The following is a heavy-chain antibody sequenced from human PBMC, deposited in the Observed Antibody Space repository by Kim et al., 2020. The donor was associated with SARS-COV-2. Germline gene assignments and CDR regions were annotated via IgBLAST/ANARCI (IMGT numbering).Heavy chain of an antibody. D-gene: IGHD2-21*01. J-gene: IGHJ4*02. CDR2: FNPGGENA. Sequence: ASVKVSCKTSGYSFSTYYLHWVRETPGQGFEWMGIFNPGGENATYAQRFLDRVTMTSDTSTSTLYMEFKSLTANDAGVYYCARAKHGQYFDYWGQGTRVTVSS. CDR3: ARAKHGQYFDY. CDR1: GYSFSTYY. V-gene: IGHV1-46*01.